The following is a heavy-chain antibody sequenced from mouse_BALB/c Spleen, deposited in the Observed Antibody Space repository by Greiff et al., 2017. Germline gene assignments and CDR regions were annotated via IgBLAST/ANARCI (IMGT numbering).Heavy chain of an antibody. CDR2: ISSGGST. J-gene: IGHJ4*01. CDR3: ARGYGYDEDAMDY. CDR1: GFTFSSYA. V-gene: IGHV5-6-5*01. Sequence: EVKVVESGGGLVKPGGSLKLSCAASGFTFSSYAMSWVRQTPEKRLEWVASISSGGSTYYPDSVKGRFTISRDNARNILYLQMSSLRSEDTAMYYCARGYGYDEDAMDYWGQGTSVTVSS. D-gene: IGHD2-2*01.